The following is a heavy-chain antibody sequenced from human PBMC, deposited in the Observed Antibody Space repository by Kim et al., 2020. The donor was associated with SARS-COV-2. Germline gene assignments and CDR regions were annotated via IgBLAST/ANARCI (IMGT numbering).Heavy chain of an antibody. D-gene: IGHD2-21*02. V-gene: IGHV4-39*01. Sequence: SETLSLTCTVSGDSISSSGYYWGWIRQPPGKGLEWIGSIYYGGSTYYNPSLKSRVTISVDTSKNQFSVRLSSVTAADTAVYYCARHGFRVTAIGYWGQGTLVAVSS. CDR3: ARHGFRVTAIGY. CDR1: GDSISSSGYY. CDR2: IYYGGST. J-gene: IGHJ4*02.